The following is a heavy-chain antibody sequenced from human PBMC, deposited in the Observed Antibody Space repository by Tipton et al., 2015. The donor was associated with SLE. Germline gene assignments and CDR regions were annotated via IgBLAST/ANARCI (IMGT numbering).Heavy chain of an antibody. CDR1: GGSISSGSYY. V-gene: IGHV4-31*03. D-gene: IGHD3-22*01. Sequence: TLSLTCTVSGGSISSGSYYWSWIRQHPGKGLEWIGYIYSSGSTYYNPSLKSRINISVDTSKNQFSLQLSSVTAADTAVYYCARVEGSGYRYWYFDLWGRGTLVTVSS. CDR2: IYSSGST. J-gene: IGHJ2*01. CDR3: ARVEGSGYRYWYFDL.